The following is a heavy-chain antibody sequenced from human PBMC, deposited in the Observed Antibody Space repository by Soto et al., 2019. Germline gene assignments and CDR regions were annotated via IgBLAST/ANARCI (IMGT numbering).Heavy chain of an antibody. CDR2: INPNSGGT. CDR3: ARETMSTQYYDFWSGYYNGLDY. D-gene: IGHD3-3*01. V-gene: IGHV1-2*02. CDR1: GYTFTGYY. Sequence: ASVKVSCKASGYTFTGYYMHWVRQAPGQGLEWMGWINPNSGGTNYAQKFQGRVTMTRDTSISTAYMELSRLRSDDTAVYYCARETMSTQYYDFWSGYYNGLDYWGQGTLVTVSS. J-gene: IGHJ4*02.